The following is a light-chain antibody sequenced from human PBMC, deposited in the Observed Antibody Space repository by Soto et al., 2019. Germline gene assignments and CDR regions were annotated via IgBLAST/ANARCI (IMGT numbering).Light chain of an antibody. CDR1: GSDVGGYNY. CDR2: EVS. J-gene: IGLJ2*01. V-gene: IGLV2-14*01. CDR3: SSYTDSSTVV. Sequence: QSVLTQPASVSGSPGQSITISCTGTGSDVGGYNYVSWYQHHPGKAPKLMIYEVSNRPSGVSNRFSGSKSGNTASLTISGLQTEDEADYYCSSYTDSSTVVFGGGTQLTVL.